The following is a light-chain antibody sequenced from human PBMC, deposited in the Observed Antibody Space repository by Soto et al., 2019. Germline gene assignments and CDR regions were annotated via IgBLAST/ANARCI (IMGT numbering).Light chain of an antibody. CDR2: DVT. Sequence: QSALTQPRSVSGSPGQSVTISCTGTSSDVGRYNYVSWYQQHPGKAPKLMIYDVTKRPSGVPDRFSGSKSGNTASLTSSGLQAEDEADYYCCSYVGSYTWVFGGGTKLTVL. V-gene: IGLV2-11*01. CDR3: CSYVGSYTWV. CDR1: SSDVGRYNY. J-gene: IGLJ3*02.